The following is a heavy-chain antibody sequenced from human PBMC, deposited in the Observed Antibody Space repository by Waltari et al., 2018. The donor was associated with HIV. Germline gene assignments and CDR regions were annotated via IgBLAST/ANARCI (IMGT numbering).Heavy chain of an antibody. CDR2: ISSSSSTI. V-gene: IGHV3-48*01. J-gene: IGHJ6*02. CDR3: ARDRFRGVHSNYYYGMDV. D-gene: IGHD3-10*01. CDR1: GFTFSSYS. Sequence: EVQLVESGGGLVQPGGSLRLSCAASGFTFSSYSMNWVRQAPGKGLEWVSYISSSSSTIYYADSVKGRFTIYRDNAKNSLYLQMNSLRAEDTAVYYCARDRFRGVHSNYYYGMDVWGQGTTVTVSS.